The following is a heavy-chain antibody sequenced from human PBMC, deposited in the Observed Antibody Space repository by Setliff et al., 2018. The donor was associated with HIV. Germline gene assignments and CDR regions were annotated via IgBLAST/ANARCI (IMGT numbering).Heavy chain of an antibody. V-gene: IGHV3-74*01. D-gene: IGHD3-9*01. CDR3: ARDTFDGRSYYGWDV. CDR1: GFSFSSYW. CDR2: INTDGSST. Sequence: QSGGSLRLSCAASGFSFSSYWMHWVRQAPGKGLVWVSRINTDGSSTSYADSVKGRFTISRDNAKNTLYLQMNSLRAEDTAVYYCARDTFDGRSYYGWDVWGQGTTVTVSS. J-gene: IGHJ6*02.